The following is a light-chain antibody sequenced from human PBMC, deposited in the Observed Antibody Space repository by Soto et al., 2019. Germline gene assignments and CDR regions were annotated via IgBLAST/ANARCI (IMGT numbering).Light chain of an antibody. J-gene: IGLJ1*01. CDR3: SSYTTTTALYV. V-gene: IGLV1-40*01. CDR1: SSNIGGGYD. Sequence: QSVLTQPPSVSGAPGQRVAISCTGSSSNIGGGYDVHWYQQVPGTAPKLLIYGNSNRPSGVPDRFSGSKSGSTASLTISGLQAEDEADYYCSSYTTTTALYVFGAGTKLTVL. CDR2: GNS.